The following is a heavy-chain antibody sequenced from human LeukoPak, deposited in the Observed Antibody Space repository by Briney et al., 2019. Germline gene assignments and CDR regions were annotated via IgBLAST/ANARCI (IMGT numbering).Heavy chain of an antibody. D-gene: IGHD6-19*01. CDR3: ARGSGWYVY. CDR1: GGSISSHY. CDR2: VSASGST. J-gene: IGHJ4*02. V-gene: IGHV4-4*07. Sequence: PSETLSLTCTVSGGSISSHYWSWIRQPAGKGLEWIGRVSASGSTYYNPSLKSRISMSVDTSKNQLSLKVTSVTAADTAVYYCARGSGWYVYWGQGTLVTVSS.